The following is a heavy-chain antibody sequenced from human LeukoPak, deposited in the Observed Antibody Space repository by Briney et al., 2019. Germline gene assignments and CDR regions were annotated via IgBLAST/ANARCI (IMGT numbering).Heavy chain of an antibody. Sequence: SETLSLTCTVSGYSISSGYYWGWIRQPPGKGLEWIGSIYHSGSPYYNPSLKSRVTMSVDTSKNQFSLKLSSVTAADTAVYYCAREGYYYDSSAPAHDAFDIWGQGTMVTVSS. J-gene: IGHJ3*02. CDR1: GYSISSGYY. V-gene: IGHV4-38-2*02. D-gene: IGHD3-22*01. CDR2: IYHSGSP. CDR3: AREGYYYDSSAPAHDAFDI.